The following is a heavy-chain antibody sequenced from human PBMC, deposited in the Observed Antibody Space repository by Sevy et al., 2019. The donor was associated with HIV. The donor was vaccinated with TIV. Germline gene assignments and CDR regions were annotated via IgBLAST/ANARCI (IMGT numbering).Heavy chain of an antibody. Sequence: GGSLRLSCAASGFTFSSYAMSWVRQAPGKGLEWVSAISGSGGSTYYADSVKGRFTISRDNSKNTLYLQMNSLRAEDTAVYYCAKPLGIAVAGRGVFDYWGQGTLVTVSS. CDR2: ISGSGGST. D-gene: IGHD6-19*01. V-gene: IGHV3-23*01. CDR3: AKPLGIAVAGRGVFDY. J-gene: IGHJ4*02. CDR1: GFTFSSYA.